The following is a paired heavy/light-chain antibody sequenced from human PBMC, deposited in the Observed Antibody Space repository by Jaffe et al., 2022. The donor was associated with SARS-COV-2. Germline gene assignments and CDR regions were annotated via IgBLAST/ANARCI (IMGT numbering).Heavy chain of an antibody. CDR1: GDPLSSGSFY. D-gene: IGHD4-17*01. CDR2: VYNDGRT. CDR3: AREKIFLRDDYGDYVGPDS. V-gene: IGHV4-61*02. Sequence: QVQLQESGPGLVKPSQPLSLTCTVSGDPLSSGSFYWSWIRQSAGKGLEWIGRVYNDGRTKYNPSLKSRVTIFVDTSNNQFSLRLSSVTAGDTAVYYCAREKIFLRDDYGDYVGPDSWGQGTLVTVSS. J-gene: IGHJ5*01.
Light chain of an antibody. V-gene: IGKV4-1*01. CDR3: HQYFSTPPT. J-gene: IGKJ1*01. CDR2: WAS. Sequence: DIVMTQSPESLAVSLGERATINCKSSESVLYSSNSKNYLAWYQQKSGQPPKLLIYWASTRESGVPDRFSGSGSGTDFTLTISSLQAEDVATYFCHQYFSTPPTFGQGTEVEIK. CDR1: ESVLYSSNSKNY.